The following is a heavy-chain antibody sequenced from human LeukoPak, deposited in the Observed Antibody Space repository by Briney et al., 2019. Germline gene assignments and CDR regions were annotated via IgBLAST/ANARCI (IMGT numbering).Heavy chain of an antibody. D-gene: IGHD5-18*01. V-gene: IGHV1-2*02. J-gene: IGHJ6*03. CDR1: GYTFTGHY. Sequence: ASVKVSCKASGYTFTGHYIHWVRQAPGQGLEWMAWINPNGGGTNYAQKFQGRVTMTRNTSISTAYMELSSLRSEDTAVYYCARGGSRGYSYGWLASYYYMDVWGKGTTVTISS. CDR2: INPNGGGT. CDR3: ARGGSRGYSYGWLASYYYMDV.